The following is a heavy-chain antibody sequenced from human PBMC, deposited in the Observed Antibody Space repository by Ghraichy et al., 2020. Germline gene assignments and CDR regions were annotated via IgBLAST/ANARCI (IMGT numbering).Heavy chain of an antibody. V-gene: IGHV3-48*02. D-gene: IGHD1-1*01. J-gene: IGHJ5*02. CDR2: ISGSGSAI. Sequence: SCAASGFSFNTFSMNWVRQSPVKGLEWVSYISGSGSAIYYADSVKGRFTISRDNANNSLFLQMNSLRDEDTAVYYCARSFGTIGTGGWFDPWGQGTRVTVSS. CDR1: GFSFNTFS. CDR3: ARSFGTIGTGGWFDP.